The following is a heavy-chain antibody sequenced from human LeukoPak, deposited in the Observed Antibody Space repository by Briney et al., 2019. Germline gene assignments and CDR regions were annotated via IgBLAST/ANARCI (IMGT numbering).Heavy chain of an antibody. D-gene: IGHD3-9*01. CDR3: ARVDWNWYFDL. Sequence: SETLSLTCTVSGGSISNYYWSWIRQPAGKGLEWIGRIYTSGTADYNPSLKSRVTMSVDTSKNQFSLRLSSVTAADTAVYYCARVDWNWYFDLWGRGTLVTVSS. J-gene: IGHJ2*01. V-gene: IGHV4-4*07. CDR2: IYTSGTA. CDR1: GGSISNYY.